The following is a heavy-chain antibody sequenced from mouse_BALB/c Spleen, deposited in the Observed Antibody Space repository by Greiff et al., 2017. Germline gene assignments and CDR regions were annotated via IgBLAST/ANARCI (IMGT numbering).Heavy chain of an antibody. CDR3: ARIYYYGSSSMDY. Sequence: QVQLKQPGAELVMPGASVKMSCKASGYTFTDYWMHWVKQRPGQGLEWIGAIDTSDSYTSYNQKFKGKATLTVDESSSTAYMQLSSLTSEDSAVYYCARIYYYGSSSMDYWGQGTSVTVSS. D-gene: IGHD1-1*01. J-gene: IGHJ4*01. CDR2: IDTSDSYT. CDR1: GYTFTDYW. V-gene: IGHV1-69*01.